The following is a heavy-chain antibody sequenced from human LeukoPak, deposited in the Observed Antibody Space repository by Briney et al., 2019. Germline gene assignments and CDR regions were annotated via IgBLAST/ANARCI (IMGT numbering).Heavy chain of an antibody. J-gene: IGHJ4*02. D-gene: IGHD3-16*02. CDR3: ARHRIMITFGGVIVIPRGSFDY. V-gene: IGHV4-34*01. CDR1: GGSFSGYY. CDR2: INHSGST. Sequence: SETLSLTCAVYGGSFSGYYWSWIRQPPGKGLEWIGEINHSGSTNYNPSLKSRVTISVDTSKNQFSLKLSSVTAVDTAVYYCARHRIMITFGGVIVIPRGSFDYWGQGTLVTVSS.